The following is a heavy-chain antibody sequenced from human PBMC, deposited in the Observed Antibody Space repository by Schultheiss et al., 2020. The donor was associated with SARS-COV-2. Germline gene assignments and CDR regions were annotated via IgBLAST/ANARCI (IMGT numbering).Heavy chain of an antibody. V-gene: IGHV3-23*01. D-gene: IGHD3-22*01. J-gene: IGHJ4*02. CDR1: GFTFSSYA. CDR2: ISGSGGST. Sequence: GGSLRLSCAASGFTFSSYAMSWVRQAPGKGLEWVSAISGSGGSTYYADSVKGRFTISRDNSKNTLYLQMNSLRAEDTAVYYCASLYYYDSSGYQQGRDYWGQGTLVTVSS. CDR3: ASLYYYDSSGYQQGRDY.